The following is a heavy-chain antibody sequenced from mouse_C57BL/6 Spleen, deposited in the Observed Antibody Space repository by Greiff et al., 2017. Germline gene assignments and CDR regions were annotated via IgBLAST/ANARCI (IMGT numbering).Heavy chain of an antibody. V-gene: IGHV1-26*01. J-gene: IGHJ3*01. Sequence: EVQLQQSGPELVKPGASVKISCKASGYTFTDYYMNWVKQSHGKSLEWIGDINPNYGGTSYNQKFKGKATLTVDKSSSTAYMELRSLKSEDSAVYYCARGGYDSPSAYWGQGTLVTVSA. D-gene: IGHD2-4*01. CDR3: ARGGYDSPSAY. CDR2: INPNYGGT. CDR1: GYTFTDYY.